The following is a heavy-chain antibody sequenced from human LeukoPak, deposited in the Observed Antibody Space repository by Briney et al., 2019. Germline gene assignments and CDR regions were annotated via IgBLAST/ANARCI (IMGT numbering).Heavy chain of an antibody. CDR2: TTDTGGST. CDR1: GFSFSTFA. D-gene: IGHD3-3*02. J-gene: IGHJ4*02. V-gene: IGHV3-23*01. Sequence: GGSLRLSCAASGFSFSTFAMTWYRQAPGKGLEWVSTTTDTGGSTHYADAVEGRFTMSRDNSKNTLYLQVNSLRAEDTAMYYCARDVSMFIGGGDSWGLGTLVTVSS. CDR3: ARDVSMFIGGGDS.